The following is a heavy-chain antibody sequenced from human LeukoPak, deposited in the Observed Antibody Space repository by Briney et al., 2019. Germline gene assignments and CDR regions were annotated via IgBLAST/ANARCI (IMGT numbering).Heavy chain of an antibody. CDR3: ARGYYDFWSGPFDY. J-gene: IGHJ4*02. Sequence: PSETLSLTCTVSGGSISSSSYYWGWIRQPPGKGLEWIGSMYYSGSTYYNPSLKSRATISVDTSKNQFSLKLSSVTAADTAVYYCARGYYDFWSGPFDYWGQGTLVTVSS. V-gene: IGHV4-39*07. D-gene: IGHD3-3*01. CDR1: GGSISSSSYY. CDR2: MYYSGST.